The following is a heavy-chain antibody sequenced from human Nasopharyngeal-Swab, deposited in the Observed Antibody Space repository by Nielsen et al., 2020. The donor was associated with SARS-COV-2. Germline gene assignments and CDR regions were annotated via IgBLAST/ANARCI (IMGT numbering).Heavy chain of an antibody. CDR1: GGTFSSYA. D-gene: IGHD3-22*01. V-gene: IGHV1-69*13. CDR3: ARERTPRPPGIVVGLDAFDI. CDR2: IIPIFGTA. J-gene: IGHJ3*02. Sequence: SVKVSCKASGGTFSSYAISWVRQAPGQGLEWMGGIIPIFGTANYAQKFQGRVTITADESTSTVYMELSSLRSEDTAVYYCARERTPRPPGIVVGLDAFDIWGQGTMVTVSS.